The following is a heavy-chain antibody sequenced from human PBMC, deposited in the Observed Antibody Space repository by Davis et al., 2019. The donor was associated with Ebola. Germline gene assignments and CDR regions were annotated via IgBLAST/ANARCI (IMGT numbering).Heavy chain of an antibody. V-gene: IGHV4-34*01. D-gene: IGHD6-13*01. J-gene: IGHJ6*03. CDR1: GGSFSGYY. CDR2: INHSGST. Sequence: PSETLSLTCAVYGGSFSGYYWSWIRQPPGKGLEWIGEINHSGSTNYNPSLKSRVTISVDTSKNQFSLKLSSVTAADTAVYYCARGYSSSWPSYYYYYMDVWGKGTTVTVSS. CDR3: ARGYSSSWPSYYYYYMDV.